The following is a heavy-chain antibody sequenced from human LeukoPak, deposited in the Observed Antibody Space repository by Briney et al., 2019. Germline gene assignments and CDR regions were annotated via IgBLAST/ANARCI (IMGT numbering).Heavy chain of an antibody. V-gene: IGHV3-7*01. J-gene: IGHJ5*02. CDR3: ARLLGESTIYDL. CDR1: GSTFNGHW. Sequence: QAGGSLRLSCVAPGSTFNGHWMSWVRQAPGKGLEWVASIRQNGNEKYYVDSVKGRFIISRDNAENSLSLQMNSLGDDDAAIYYCARLLGESTIYDLWGQGTLVSVSS. CDR2: IRQNGNEK. D-gene: IGHD3-16*01.